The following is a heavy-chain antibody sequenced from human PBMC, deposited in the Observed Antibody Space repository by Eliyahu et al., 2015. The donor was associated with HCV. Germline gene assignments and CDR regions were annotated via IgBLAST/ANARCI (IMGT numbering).Heavy chain of an antibody. D-gene: IGHD4-23*01. CDR3: ARDGGNSLSTFDY. Sequence: LEWLGRTFYRSKWRNDYAVSLRGQITINADTSKNQFSLQLKSVNAEDTAVYYCARDGGNSLSTFDYWGQGTLVTVSS. J-gene: IGHJ4*02. V-gene: IGHV6-1*01. CDR2: TFYRSKWRN.